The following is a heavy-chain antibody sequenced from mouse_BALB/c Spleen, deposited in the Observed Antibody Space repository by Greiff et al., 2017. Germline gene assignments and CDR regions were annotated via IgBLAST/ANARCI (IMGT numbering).Heavy chain of an antibody. CDR3: TRTADY. Sequence: VQRVESGAELVKPGASVKLSCKASGYTFTSYYMYWVKQRPGQGLEWIGEINPSNGGTNFNEKFKSKATLTVDKSSSTAYMQLSSLTSEDSAVYYCTRTADYWGQGTTLTVSS. D-gene: IGHD1-2*01. V-gene: IGHV1S81*02. J-gene: IGHJ2*01. CDR1: GYTFTSYY. CDR2: INPSNGGT.